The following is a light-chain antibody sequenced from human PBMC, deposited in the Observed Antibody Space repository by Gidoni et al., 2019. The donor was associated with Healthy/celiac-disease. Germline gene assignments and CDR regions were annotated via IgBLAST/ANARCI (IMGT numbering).Light chain of an antibody. CDR2: LGS. J-gene: IGKJ1*01. V-gene: IGKV2-28*01. Sequence: DIVMTQSPLSLPVTPGEPASISCRSSQSLLHSNGYNYLDWYLQKPGQSPQLLIYLGSNRASGVPDRFSGSGSGTDFTLKISRVEAEDVGVYCCMQALQTPRTFGQXTKVEIK. CDR3: MQALQTPRT. CDR1: QSLLHSNGYNY.